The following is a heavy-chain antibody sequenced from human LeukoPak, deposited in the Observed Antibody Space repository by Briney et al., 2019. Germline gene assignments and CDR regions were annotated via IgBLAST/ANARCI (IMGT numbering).Heavy chain of an antibody. J-gene: IGHJ4*02. D-gene: IGHD3-22*01. Sequence: ASVTVSFKSSGYTFTSYGTSWVRQAPGQRREWIGWISTYNDNINDAQMLQGRDTLTANTSTRTAFLVLRSLSSDSTVVYYCARGGYYYDNIGYYLYWGQGTLVTVSS. CDR2: ISTYNDNI. CDR3: ARGGYYYDNIGYYLY. V-gene: IGHV1-18*01. CDR1: GYTFTSYG.